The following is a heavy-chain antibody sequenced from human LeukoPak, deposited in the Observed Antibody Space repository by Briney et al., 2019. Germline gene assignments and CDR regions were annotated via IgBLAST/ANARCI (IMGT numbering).Heavy chain of an antibody. V-gene: IGHV3-7*01. J-gene: IGHJ6*03. Sequence: GGTLRLSCAASGFTFSSYWMSWVRQAPGKGLEWVANIKQDGSEKYYVDSVKGRFTISRDSAKNSLYLQMNSLRAEDTAVYYCARDTARYYYYYMDVWGKGTTVTISS. CDR3: ARDTARYYYYYMDV. CDR2: IKQDGSEK. D-gene: IGHD5-18*01. CDR1: GFTFSSYW.